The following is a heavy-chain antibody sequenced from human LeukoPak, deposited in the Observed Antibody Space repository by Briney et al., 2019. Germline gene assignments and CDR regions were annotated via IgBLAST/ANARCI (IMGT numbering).Heavy chain of an antibody. CDR2: IYPGDSDT. Sequence: GASLKISCKGSGYIFTSYWIGWVRPLPGKGLEWMGIIYPGDSDTRYSPSFQGQVTISADKSISTAYLQWSSLKASDTAMYYCARYGWFGELLRALDYWGQGTLVTVSP. V-gene: IGHV5-51*01. CDR1: GYIFTSYW. CDR3: ARYGWFGELLRALDY. J-gene: IGHJ4*02. D-gene: IGHD3-10*01.